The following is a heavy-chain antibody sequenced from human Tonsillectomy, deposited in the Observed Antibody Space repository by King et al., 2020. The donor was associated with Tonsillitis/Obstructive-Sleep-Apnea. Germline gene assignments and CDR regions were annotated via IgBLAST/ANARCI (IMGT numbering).Heavy chain of an antibody. D-gene: IGHD2-2*01. Sequence: VQLQESGPGLVKPSETLSLTCTVSNGSISSHYWSWIRQPPGKGLEWIGYVFYSGSTNYNPSLKSRVTISVDTSKNQFSLKVNSVTAADTAVYYCARLEPWVVPAAIWDGDWYFDLWGRGTLVTVSS. J-gene: IGHJ2*01. CDR3: ARLEPWVVPAAIWDGDWYFDL. CDR1: NGSISSHY. CDR2: VFYSGST. V-gene: IGHV4-59*08.